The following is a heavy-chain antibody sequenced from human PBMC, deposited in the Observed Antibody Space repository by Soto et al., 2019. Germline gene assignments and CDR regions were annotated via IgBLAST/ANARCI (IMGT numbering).Heavy chain of an antibody. Sequence: QITLKESGPTLVRPTQTLTLTCTFSGFSLTTSGVGVGWIRQPLGKALEWLAVIYWDDDKRYSSSLKSRLTITKDTSKNHVVLTMTNMDPVDTATYYCAHHPYYGLGSYSFDYWGQGTLVTVSS. CDR3: AHHPYYGLGSYSFDY. D-gene: IGHD3-10*01. CDR1: GFSLTTSGVG. CDR2: IYWDDDK. J-gene: IGHJ4*02. V-gene: IGHV2-5*02.